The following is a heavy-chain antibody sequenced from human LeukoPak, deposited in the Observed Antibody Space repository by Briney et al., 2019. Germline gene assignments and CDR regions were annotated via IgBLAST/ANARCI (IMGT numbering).Heavy chain of an antibody. CDR3: GKEVERHFDLKY. Sequence: GGSLRLSCAASGFTFSSYGMHWVRQAPGKGLEWVAVISYDGSNKYYADSVKGRFTISRDNSKNTLYLQMNSLRAEDTAVYYCGKEVERHFDLKYWGQGTLATVSS. V-gene: IGHV3-30*18. CDR1: GFTFSSYG. J-gene: IGHJ4*02. CDR2: ISYDGSNK.